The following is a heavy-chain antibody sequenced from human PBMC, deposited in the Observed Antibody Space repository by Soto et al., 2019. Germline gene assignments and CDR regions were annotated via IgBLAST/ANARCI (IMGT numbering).Heavy chain of an antibody. Sequence: PSETLSLTCTVSGGSISSGGYYWSWLRQHPGKGLEWIGYIYHSGSTYYNPSLKSRVTISVDKSKNQFSLKLSSVTAADTAVYYCARGEDRIAAAGYFDYWGQGTLVTVSS. V-gene: IGHV4-31*03. CDR1: GGSISSGGYY. CDR2: IYHSGST. CDR3: ARGEDRIAAAGYFDY. J-gene: IGHJ4*02. D-gene: IGHD6-13*01.